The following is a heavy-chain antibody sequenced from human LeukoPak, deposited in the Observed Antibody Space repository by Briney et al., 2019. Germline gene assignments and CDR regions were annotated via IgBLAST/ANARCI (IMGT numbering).Heavy chain of an antibody. D-gene: IGHD5-12*01. J-gene: IGHJ4*02. CDR3: ARATMYYFDY. V-gene: IGHV3-7*01. Sequence: GGSLRLSCAASGFTFSSYAMSWVRQAPGKGLEWVANIKQDGSEKYYVDSVKGRFTISRDNAKNSLYLQMNSLRAEDTAVYYCARATMYYFDYWGQGTLVTVSS. CDR1: GFTFSSYA. CDR2: IKQDGSEK.